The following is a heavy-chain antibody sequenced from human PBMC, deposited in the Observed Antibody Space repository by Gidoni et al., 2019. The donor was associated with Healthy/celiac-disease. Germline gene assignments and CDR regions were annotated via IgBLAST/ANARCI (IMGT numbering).Heavy chain of an antibody. CDR3: ASNSFATVTTSTFDY. J-gene: IGHJ4*02. V-gene: IGHV1-69*01. D-gene: IGHD4-17*01. CDR2: ITPIFGTA. CDR1: GGTFSSYA. Sequence: VQLVQSGAEVKKPGSSVKVSCKASGGTFSSYAISWVRQAPGQGLEWMGGITPIFGTANYAQKFQGRVTITADESTSTAYMELSSLRSEDTAVYYCASNSFATVTTSTFDYWGQGTLVTVSS.